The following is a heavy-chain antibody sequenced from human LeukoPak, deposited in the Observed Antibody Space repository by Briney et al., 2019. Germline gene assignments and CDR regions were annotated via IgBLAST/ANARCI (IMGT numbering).Heavy chain of an antibody. J-gene: IGHJ4*02. CDR2: INPNSGGT. Sequence: VASVKVSCKASGYTFTGYYMHWVRQAPGQGLEWMGWINPNSGGTNYAQKFQGRVTMTRDTSISTAYMELSRLRSDDTAVYYCARGRSGSYQPNQPFDYRGQGTLVTVSS. D-gene: IGHD1-26*01. CDR3: ARGRSGSYQPNQPFDY. CDR1: GYTFTGYY. V-gene: IGHV1-2*02.